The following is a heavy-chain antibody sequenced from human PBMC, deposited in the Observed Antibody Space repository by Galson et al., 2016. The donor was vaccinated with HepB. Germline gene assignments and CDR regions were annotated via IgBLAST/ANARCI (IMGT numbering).Heavy chain of an antibody. CDR3: VKGYCTNGICYTDY. CDR2: ISGSGDHT. J-gene: IGHJ4*02. V-gene: IGHV3-23*01. D-gene: IGHD2-8*01. Sequence: SLRLSCAASGFTFSTYAMTWVRQAPGKGLEWVSTISGSGDHTHDADSVKGRFTISRDNSKNTLSLQMYSLRAEDTALYFCVKGYCTNGICYTDYWGQGTLVTVSS. CDR1: GFTFSTYA.